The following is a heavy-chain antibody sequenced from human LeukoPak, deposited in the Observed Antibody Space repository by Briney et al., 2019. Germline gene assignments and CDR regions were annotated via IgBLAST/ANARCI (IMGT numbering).Heavy chain of an antibody. CDR1: GGSFSGYY. J-gene: IGHJ3*02. Sequence: LSLTCAVYGGSFSGYYWSWIRQAPGKGLEWVSYISSSGSTIYYADSVKGRFTISRDNAKNSLYLQMNSLRAEDTAVYYCAREGVVVDGAFDIWGQGTMVTVSS. D-gene: IGHD3-22*01. CDR2: ISSSGSTI. V-gene: IGHV3-11*04. CDR3: AREGVVVDGAFDI.